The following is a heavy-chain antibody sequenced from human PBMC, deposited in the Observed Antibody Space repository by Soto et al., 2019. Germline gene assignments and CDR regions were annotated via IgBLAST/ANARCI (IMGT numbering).Heavy chain of an antibody. J-gene: IGHJ6*02. D-gene: IGHD1-26*01. CDR3: ARARSPDYYGMDV. CDR2: INSDGSST. V-gene: IGHV3-74*01. CDR1: GFTFSNYW. Sequence: GGSLRLSCAASGFTFSNYWMHWVRQAPGKGLVWVSRINSDGSSTNYADYVKGRFTISRDNAKNTLSLQMNSLRAEDTAVYYCARARSPDYYGMDVWGQGTTVTVSS.